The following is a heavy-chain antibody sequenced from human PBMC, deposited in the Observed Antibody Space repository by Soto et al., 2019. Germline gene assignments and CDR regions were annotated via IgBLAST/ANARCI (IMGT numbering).Heavy chain of an antibody. V-gene: IGHV4-4*09. CDR1: GGTITYYY. CDR2: AYPRGST. D-gene: IGHD6-19*01. Sequence: PSATLSLTCTVSGGTITYYYWSWIRQPPGKGLEWIGTAYPRGSTYYDPSLKSRVTISLDLSKNQFSLNLNSVTAADTAVYYCARVAGSGWYDAWGQGTLVTVSS. J-gene: IGHJ5*02. CDR3: ARVAGSGWYDA.